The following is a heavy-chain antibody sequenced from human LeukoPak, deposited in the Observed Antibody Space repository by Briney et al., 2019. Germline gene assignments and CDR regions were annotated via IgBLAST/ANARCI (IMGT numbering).Heavy chain of an antibody. Sequence: GGSLRLSCAASGFTFSSYWMSWVRQAPGKGLEWVANIKKGGSEKYYVDSVKGRFTISRDNAKTSLYLQMNSLRAEDTAIYYCARRGTIAVPVFWFDPWGPGTLVIVSS. CDR3: ARRGTIAVPVFWFDP. V-gene: IGHV3-7*01. J-gene: IGHJ5*02. D-gene: IGHD6-19*01. CDR1: GFTFSSYW. CDR2: IKKGGSEK.